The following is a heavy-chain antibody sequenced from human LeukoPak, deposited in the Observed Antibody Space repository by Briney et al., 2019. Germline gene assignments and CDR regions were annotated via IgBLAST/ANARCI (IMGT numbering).Heavy chain of an antibody. Sequence: SETLSLTCTVSGDSISSYYWNWIRQPPGKGLEWIGYIYTSGSTNYNPSLKSRVTISIDTSKNQFSLKLSSVTAADTAVYYCAKRVKGSGAFDYWGQGTLVTVSS. CDR2: IYTSGST. CDR1: GDSISSYY. D-gene: IGHD3-10*01. V-gene: IGHV4-4*09. CDR3: AKRVKGSGAFDY. J-gene: IGHJ4*02.